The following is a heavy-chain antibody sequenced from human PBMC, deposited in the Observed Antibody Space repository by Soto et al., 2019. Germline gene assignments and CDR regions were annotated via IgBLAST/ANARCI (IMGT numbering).Heavy chain of an antibody. Sequence: PGGSLRLSCAASGFTFSSYGMHWVRQTPGKGLEWVAVISYDGSSKYYADSVKGRFTISRDNSKNTLYLQMNSLRAEDTAVYYCANLYYWGQGTLVTVSS. V-gene: IGHV3-30*18. CDR2: ISYDGSSK. CDR1: GFTFSSYG. CDR3: ANLYY. J-gene: IGHJ4*02.